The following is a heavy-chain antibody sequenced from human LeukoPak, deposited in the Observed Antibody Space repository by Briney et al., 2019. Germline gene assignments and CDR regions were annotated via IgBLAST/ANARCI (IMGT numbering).Heavy chain of an antibody. J-gene: IGHJ4*02. CDR1: GGSISSGGYS. CDR3: ARASPSGLTFDY. D-gene: IGHD6-19*01. V-gene: IGHV4-30-2*01. Sequence: SETLSLTCAVSGGSISSGGYSWSWIRQPPGEGLEWIGYIYHSGSTYYNPSLKSRVTISVDRSKNQFSLKLSSVTAADTAVYYCARASPSGLTFDYWGQGTLVTVSS. CDR2: IYHSGST.